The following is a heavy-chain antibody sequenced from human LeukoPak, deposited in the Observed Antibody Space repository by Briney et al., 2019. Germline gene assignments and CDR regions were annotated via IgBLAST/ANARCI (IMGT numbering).Heavy chain of an antibody. CDR2: INPNSGDT. V-gene: IGHV1-2*02. D-gene: IGHD6-13*01. CDR3: ARESITAAGSGNYYYYGMDV. Sequence: GASVKVSCKASGYTFTAYYMHWVRQAPGQVLEWMGWINPNSGDTNYAQRFQGRVTLTRDTSISTAYMEVSRLRSDDTAMYYCARESITAAGSGNYYYYGMDVWGQGTTVTVSS. J-gene: IGHJ6*02. CDR1: GYTFTAYY.